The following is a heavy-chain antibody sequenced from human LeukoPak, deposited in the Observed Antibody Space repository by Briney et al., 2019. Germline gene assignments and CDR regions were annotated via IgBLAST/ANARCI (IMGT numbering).Heavy chain of an antibody. CDR3: ARGSFQQWPSNWFDP. D-gene: IGHD6-19*01. J-gene: IGHJ5*02. CDR2: ISAYNGNT. CDR1: GYTFTSYG. V-gene: IGHV1-18*01. Sequence: ASVKVSCKASGYTFTSYGISWVRQAPGQGLEWMGWISAYNGNTNYAQKLQGRVTMTTDTSTSTAYMELRSLRSDDTAVYYCARGSFQQWPSNWFDPWGQGTLVTVSS.